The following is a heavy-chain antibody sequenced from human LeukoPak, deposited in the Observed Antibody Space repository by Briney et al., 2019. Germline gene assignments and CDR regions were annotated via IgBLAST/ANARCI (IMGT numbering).Heavy chain of an antibody. J-gene: IGHJ4*02. Sequence: ASVKVSCKASGYTFTGYYMHWVRQAPGHGLEWMGWINPNSGGTNYAQKFQGRVTMTRDTSISTAYMELSRLRSDDTAVYYCASGYYYGSGSYQFDYWGQGTLVTVSS. CDR2: INPNSGGT. CDR3: ASGYYYGSGSYQFDY. CDR1: GYTFTGYY. D-gene: IGHD3-10*01. V-gene: IGHV1-2*02.